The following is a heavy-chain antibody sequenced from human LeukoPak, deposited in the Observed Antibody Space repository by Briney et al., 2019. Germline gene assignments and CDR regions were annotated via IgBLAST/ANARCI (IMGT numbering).Heavy chain of an antibody. CDR2: ISSSGSTI. CDR1: GFTFSSYE. Sequence: GGSLRLSCAASGFTFSSYEMNWVRQAPGKGREWFSYISSSGSTIYYADSVKGRFTISRDNAKNSLYLQMNSLRAEDTAVYYCARNPPTRSRLLHYYYYGMDVWGKGTTVTVSS. CDR3: ARNPPTRSRLLHYYYYGMDV. V-gene: IGHV3-48*03. J-gene: IGHJ6*04. D-gene: IGHD2-15*01.